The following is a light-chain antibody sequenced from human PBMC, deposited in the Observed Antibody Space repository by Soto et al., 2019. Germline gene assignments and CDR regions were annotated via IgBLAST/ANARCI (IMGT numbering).Light chain of an antibody. CDR1: SSDAGSYNL. V-gene: IGLV2-23*01. CDR3: CSYAGSRDVV. CDR2: EGS. J-gene: IGLJ2*01. Sequence: QSALTQPASVSGSPGQSITISCTGTSSDAGSYNLVSWYQQHPGKAPKLMIYEGSKRPSGVSNRFSGSKSGNTASLTISGLQAEDEADYYCCSYAGSRDVVFGGGTKLTVL.